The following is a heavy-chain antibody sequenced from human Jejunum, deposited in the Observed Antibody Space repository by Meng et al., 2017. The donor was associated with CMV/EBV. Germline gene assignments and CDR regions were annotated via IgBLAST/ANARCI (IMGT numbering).Heavy chain of an antibody. CDR2: ISSSSTTI. CDR3: ARDSGWLESFDY. Sequence: DYYWNWVRQAPGKGLEWVSHISSSSTTIHYADSVKGRFTISRDNAKNSLYLQMNSLRAEDTAVYYCARDSGWLESFDYWGQGTLVTVSS. D-gene: IGHD3-3*01. CDR1: DYY. J-gene: IGHJ4*02. V-gene: IGHV3-11*04.